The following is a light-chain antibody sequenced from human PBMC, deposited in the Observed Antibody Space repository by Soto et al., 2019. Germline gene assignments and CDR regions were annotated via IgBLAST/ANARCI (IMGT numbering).Light chain of an antibody. J-gene: IGLJ1*01. V-gene: IGLV2-14*01. CDR3: SSYTSRSTPYA. CDR2: DVS. CDR1: SSDVGAYNY. Sequence: QSVLTQPASVSGSPGQSITISCTGTSSDVGAYNYVSWYQQHPGKAPKLMIYDVSNRPSGISNRFSGSKSGNTASLTISGLQAEDEADYHCSSYTSRSTPYAFGTGTKVTVL.